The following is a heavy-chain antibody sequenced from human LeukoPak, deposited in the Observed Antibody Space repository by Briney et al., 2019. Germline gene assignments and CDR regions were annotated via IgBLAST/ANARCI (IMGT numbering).Heavy chain of an antibody. CDR3: ARSTTLEGEYYYYGMDV. D-gene: IGHD2/OR15-2a*01. CDR1: GYSFTNYG. Sequence: ASVKISCKASGYSFTNYGLGWVRQAPGQGLEWMGWINPNSGGTNYAQKFQGWVTMTRDTSISTAYMELSRLRSDDTAVYYCARSTTLEGEYYYYGMDVWGQGTTVTVSS. J-gene: IGHJ6*02. V-gene: IGHV1-2*04. CDR2: INPNSGGT.